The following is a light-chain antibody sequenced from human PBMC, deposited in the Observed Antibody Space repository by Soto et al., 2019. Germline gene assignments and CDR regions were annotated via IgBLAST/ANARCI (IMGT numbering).Light chain of an antibody. CDR2: DVS. CDR1: QDIRGA. V-gene: IGKV1-13*02. Sequence: AIQVTQSPSSLSAAGGDTVTITSLASQDIRGALAWSQHKPCKPPKLLIYDVSTLQNGVPSRFSGDSSWTQFTLTIIGLQPDDCGTYYCQQFNSYPITFGHGTRLDIE. CDR3: QQFNSYPIT. J-gene: IGKJ5*01.